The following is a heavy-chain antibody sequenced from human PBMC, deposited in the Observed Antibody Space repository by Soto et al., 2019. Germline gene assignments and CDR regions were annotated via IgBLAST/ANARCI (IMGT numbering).Heavy chain of an antibody. V-gene: IGHV3-7*03. J-gene: IGHJ4*02. CDR1: GFIFRNYW. D-gene: IGHD6-6*01. CDR2: VKQDGGQK. CDR3: ARIGYSSSSLDY. Sequence: GGSLRLSCAASGFIFRNYWMSWVRQAPGKGLEWVANVKQDGGQKYYVDSVKGRFTISRDNARNSLYLQINSLRAEDTAMYYCARIGYSSSSLDYWGLGTLVTVSS.